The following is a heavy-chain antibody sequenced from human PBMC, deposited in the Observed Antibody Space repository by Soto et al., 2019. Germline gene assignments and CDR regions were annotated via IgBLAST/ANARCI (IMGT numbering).Heavy chain of an antibody. CDR3: AKQAVWWELLAAYYFDY. Sequence: GGSLRLSCGASGFTFSSHWMTWVRQAPGKGLEWVASINPDGSGGSTYYADSVKGRFTISRDNSKNTLYLQMNSLRAEDTAVYYCAKQAVWWELLAAYYFDYWGQGTLVTVSS. D-gene: IGHD1-26*01. J-gene: IGHJ4*02. CDR1: GFTFSSHW. CDR2: INPDGSGGST. V-gene: IGHV3-23*01.